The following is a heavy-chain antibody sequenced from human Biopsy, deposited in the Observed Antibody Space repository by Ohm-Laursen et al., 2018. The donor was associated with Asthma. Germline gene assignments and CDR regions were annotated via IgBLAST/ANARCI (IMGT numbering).Heavy chain of an antibody. V-gene: IGHV3-30*03. J-gene: IGHJ6*02. Sequence: SLRLSCAAPGFTFRSYGMHWVRQAPGKGLEWVAFLSYDGSNKYYGDSVKGRFTISRDNSKNTLYLQMGSLRAEDTAVYYCASYEVVTAILPMDVWGQGTTVTVSS. CDR3: ASYEVVTAILPMDV. D-gene: IGHD2-21*02. CDR1: GFTFRSYG. CDR2: LSYDGSNK.